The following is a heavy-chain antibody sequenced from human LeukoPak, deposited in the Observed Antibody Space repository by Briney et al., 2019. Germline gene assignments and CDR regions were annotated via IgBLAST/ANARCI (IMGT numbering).Heavy chain of an antibody. CDR1: GFTFSSYS. CDR3: ARGGSSGWYYFDY. D-gene: IGHD6-19*01. Sequence: PGGSLRLSGAASGFTFSSYSMNWVRQAPGKGLEWVSSISSSSSYIYYADSVKGRFTISRDNAKNSLYLQMNSLRAEDTAVYYCARGGSSGWYYFDYWGQGTLVTVSS. V-gene: IGHV3-21*01. J-gene: IGHJ4*02. CDR2: ISSSSSYI.